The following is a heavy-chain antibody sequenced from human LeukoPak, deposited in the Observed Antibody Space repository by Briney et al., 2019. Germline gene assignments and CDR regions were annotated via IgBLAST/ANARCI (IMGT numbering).Heavy chain of an antibody. CDR2: ISYDGSNK. CDR1: GFTFSSYG. D-gene: IGHD3-22*01. V-gene: IGHV3-30*18. Sequence: PGGSLRLSCAASGFTFSSYGIHWVRQAPGKGLEWVTLISYDGSNKYYADSVKGRFTISRDNSKNTLFLQMISLRAEDTAVYYCAKAHHYGSSGADYFDYWGQGTLVTVSS. J-gene: IGHJ4*02. CDR3: AKAHHYGSSGADYFDY.